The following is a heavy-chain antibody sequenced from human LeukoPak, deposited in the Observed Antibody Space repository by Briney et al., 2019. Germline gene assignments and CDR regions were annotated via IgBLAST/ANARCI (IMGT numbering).Heavy chain of an antibody. Sequence: GGSLRLSCAASGFTCSSYWMSWVRQAPGKGLEGVANIKQDGSEKYYVDSVKGRLTISRDNAKNSLYLQMNSLRAEDTAVYYCARDYGDYVSYFDYWGQGTLVTVSS. J-gene: IGHJ4*02. CDR2: IKQDGSEK. CDR3: ARDYGDYVSYFDY. D-gene: IGHD4-17*01. CDR1: GFTCSSYW. V-gene: IGHV3-7*01.